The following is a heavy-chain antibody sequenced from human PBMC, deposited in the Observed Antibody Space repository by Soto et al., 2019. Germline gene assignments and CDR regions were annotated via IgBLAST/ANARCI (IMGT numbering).Heavy chain of an antibody. D-gene: IGHD3-10*01. J-gene: IGHJ5*02. CDR2: INQDGSGQ. Sequence: LRLSCGGSGFIFSAYYMTWVRQAPGKGLEWVGNINQDGSGQNLLDPVKGRFTFSRDNAKNSLHLQMNRLRAEDTAVYFCVRIGIPGRQRNWADILGQGTLVTVSS. CDR1: GFIFSAYY. V-gene: IGHV3-7*01. CDR3: VRIGIPGRQRNWADI.